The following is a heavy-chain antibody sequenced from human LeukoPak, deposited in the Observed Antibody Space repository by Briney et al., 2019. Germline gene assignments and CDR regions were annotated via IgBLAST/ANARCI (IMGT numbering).Heavy chain of an antibody. CDR3: AKEGTPQVSTWYDL. CDR1: GVTLSPYG. D-gene: IGHD3-10*01. CDR2: ISYEGGTQ. J-gene: IGHJ5*02. Sequence: GESLKISCAASGVTLSPYGMHLVRQAPGKGLEWVAVISYEGGTQRYADSVKGRFIISRDNPRNTLYLQMNIPRTEDTAVYYCAKEGTPQVSTWYDLWGQGTQVIVSS. V-gene: IGHV3-30*18.